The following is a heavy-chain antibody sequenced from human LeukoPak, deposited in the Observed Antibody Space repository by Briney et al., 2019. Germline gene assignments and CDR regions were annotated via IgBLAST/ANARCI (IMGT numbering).Heavy chain of an antibody. CDR3: ARFPKHIVVVTAGDYYYGMDV. CDR1: GGSIRNGGYS. CDR2: IYYSGST. V-gene: IGHV4-31*03. J-gene: IGHJ6*02. Sequence: SETLSLTCTVSGGSIRNGGYSWSWIRQHPGKGPEWIGYIYYSGSTFYNPSLKSRLTISVDTSKNQFSLNPSSVTAADTAVYYCARFPKHIVVVTAGDYYYGMDVWGQGTTVTVSS. D-gene: IGHD2-21*02.